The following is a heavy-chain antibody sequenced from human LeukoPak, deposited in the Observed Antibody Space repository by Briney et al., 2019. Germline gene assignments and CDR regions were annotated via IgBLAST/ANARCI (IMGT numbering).Heavy chain of an antibody. D-gene: IGHD4-23*01. J-gene: IGHJ1*01. V-gene: IGHV4-59*01. CDR1: GGSISSYY. CDR2: IHYSGFS. CDR3: ARDLHGGNSGLGY. Sequence: PSETLSLTCTVSGGSISSYYWSWIRQPPGKGLEWIGYIHYSGFSNYNPSLKSRVTISVDMSKNQFSLKLSFVTAADTAVYYCARDLHGGNSGLGYWGQGTLVTVSS.